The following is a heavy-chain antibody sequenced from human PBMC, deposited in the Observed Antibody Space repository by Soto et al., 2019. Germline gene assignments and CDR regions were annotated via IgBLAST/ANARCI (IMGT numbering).Heavy chain of an antibody. CDR2: IIPIVGTA. V-gene: IGHV1-69*13. D-gene: IGHD2-15*01. CDR3: ARDCSCGSCYSDYYYYGMDG. CDR1: GGTFSSYA. Sequence: SVKVSCKASGGTFSSYAISWVRQAPGQGLEWMGGIIPIVGTANYAQKFQGRVTITADESTNTAYMELSSLRSEDTAVYYCARDCSCGSCYSDYYYYGMDGWGQGTTVNGSS. J-gene: IGHJ6*02.